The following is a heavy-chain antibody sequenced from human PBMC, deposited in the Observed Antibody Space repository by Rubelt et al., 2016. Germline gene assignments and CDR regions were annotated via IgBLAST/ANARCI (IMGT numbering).Heavy chain of an antibody. D-gene: IGHD5-24*01. V-gene: IGHV3-48*04. CDR1: RYW. CDR2: IGIVNSLI. J-gene: IGHJ4*02. CDR3: AREGADGYNYGTVYY. Sequence: RYWMHWVRQAPGKGLEWLSHIGIVNSLIDYADSVKGRFTISRDNAKNSLYLQMNSLRAEDTAVYYCAREGADGYNYGTVYYWGQGTLVTVSS.